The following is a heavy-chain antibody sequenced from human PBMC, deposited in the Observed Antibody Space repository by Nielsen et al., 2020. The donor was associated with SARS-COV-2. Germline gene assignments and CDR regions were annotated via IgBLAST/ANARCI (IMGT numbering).Heavy chain of an antibody. J-gene: IGHJ4*02. CDR2: IKHDGSDK. V-gene: IGHV3-7*01. CDR1: RFPFSAFW. Sequence: GESLKISCAASRFPFSAFWMSWVRQAPGKGLEWVANIKHDGSDKYYVDSVKGRFIISRDNAKNSLFLQMNSLRADDTAVYHCARGHSGSRPFYFDSWGQGTLVTVSS. CDR3: ARGHSGSRPFYFDS. D-gene: IGHD1-26*01.